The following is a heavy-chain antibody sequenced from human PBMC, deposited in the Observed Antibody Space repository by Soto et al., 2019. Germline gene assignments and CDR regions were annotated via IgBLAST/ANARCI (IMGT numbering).Heavy chain of an antibody. Sequence: RASVKVSCKASGYTFTGYYMHWVRQAPGQGLEWMGWINPNSGGTNYAQKFQGWVTMTRDTSISTAYMELSRLRSDDTAVYYCARSGGGGITIFGVVIPHYYYYGMDVWGQGTTVTVSS. CDR1: GYTFTGYY. V-gene: IGHV1-2*04. CDR2: INPNSGGT. J-gene: IGHJ6*02. D-gene: IGHD3-3*01. CDR3: ARSGGGGITIFGVVIPHYYYYGMDV.